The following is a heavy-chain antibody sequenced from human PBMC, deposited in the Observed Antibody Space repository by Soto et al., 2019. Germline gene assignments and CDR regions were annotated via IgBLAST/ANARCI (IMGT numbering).Heavy chain of an antibody. D-gene: IGHD3-16*01. V-gene: IGHV3-30*18. CDR3: AKLYPAGTETYLGGFDY. Sequence: VGSLRLSCAASGFTFRTYGMHWVRQAPGKGLEWVALISYDGTKTYYADSVKGRFTISRDNSKDTLFLHMNSLRADDTAVYYCAKLYPAGTETYLGGFDYWGQGTPVTVSS. CDR1: GFTFRTYG. J-gene: IGHJ4*02. CDR2: ISYDGTKT.